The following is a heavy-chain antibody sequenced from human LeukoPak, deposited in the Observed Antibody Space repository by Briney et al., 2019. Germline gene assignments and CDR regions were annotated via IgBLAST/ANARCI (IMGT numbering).Heavy chain of an antibody. CDR3: ARDGYSRYYYYMDV. CDR1: GGSIGSSSYY. Sequence: SETLSLTCTVSGGSIGSSSYYWGWIRQPPGKGLEWIGSIYYSGSTYYNPSLKSRVTISVDTSKNQFSLKLSSVTAADTAVYYCARDGYSRYYYYMDVWGKGTTVTVSS. CDR2: IYYSGST. J-gene: IGHJ6*03. V-gene: IGHV4-39*07. D-gene: IGHD5-18*01.